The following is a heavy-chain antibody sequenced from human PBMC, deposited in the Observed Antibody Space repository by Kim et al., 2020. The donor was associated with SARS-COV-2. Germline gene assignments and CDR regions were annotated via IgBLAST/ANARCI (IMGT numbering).Heavy chain of an antibody. D-gene: IGHD5-12*01. Sequence: YSQNWQGRITITRDTSASTAYMELNSLRYEDTAVYYCAREGHEGGFLTWGQGTMVTVSS. J-gene: IGHJ3*01. V-gene: IGHV1-3*01. CDR3: AREGHEGGFLT.